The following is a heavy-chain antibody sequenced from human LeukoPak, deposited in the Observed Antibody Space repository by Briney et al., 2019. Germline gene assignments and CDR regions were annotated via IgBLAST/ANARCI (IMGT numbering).Heavy chain of an antibody. CDR1: GFTFNSYA. D-gene: IGHD5-18*01. Sequence: GGSLRLSCAASGFTFNSYAMNWVRQAPGKGLEWVSTISGSGGSKYYADSVKGRFTISRDNSKNTLYLQMNTLRAEDTAVYYCAKGMWIQLWSPFDYWGQGTLVTVSS. V-gene: IGHV3-23*01. J-gene: IGHJ4*02. CDR3: AKGMWIQLWSPFDY. CDR2: ISGSGGSK.